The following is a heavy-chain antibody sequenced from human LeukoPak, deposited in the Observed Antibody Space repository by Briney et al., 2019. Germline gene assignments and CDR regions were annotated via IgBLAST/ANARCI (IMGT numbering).Heavy chain of an antibody. J-gene: IGHJ4*02. CDR1: GGSISSSSYY. D-gene: IGHD6-19*01. Sequence: ASETLSLTCTVSGGSISSSSYYWGWIRQPPGKGLEWIGSIYYSGSTYYNPSLKSRVTISVDTSKNQFSLKLSSVTAADTAVYYCASSDSSGWYRGFDYWGQGTLVTVSS. CDR2: IYYSGST. V-gene: IGHV4-39*07. CDR3: ASSDSSGWYRGFDY.